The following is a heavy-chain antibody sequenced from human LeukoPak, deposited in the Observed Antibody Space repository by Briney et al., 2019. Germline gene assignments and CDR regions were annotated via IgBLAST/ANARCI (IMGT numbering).Heavy chain of an antibody. Sequence: ASEKVSCKASGYPFTTYGITWVRQAPGQGLEWMGWISTYNGDTNYAQKFQGRVTMTTDTSTNTAYIELRSLTSDDTAVYYCASYYDSSGYTLFLYYFDYWGQGTLVTVSS. V-gene: IGHV1-18*01. CDR3: ASYYDSSGYTLFLYYFDY. D-gene: IGHD3-22*01. CDR2: ISTYNGDT. CDR1: GYPFTTYG. J-gene: IGHJ4*02.